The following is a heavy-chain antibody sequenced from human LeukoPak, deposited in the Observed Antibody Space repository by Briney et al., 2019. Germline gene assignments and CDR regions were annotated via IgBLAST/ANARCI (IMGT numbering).Heavy chain of an antibody. CDR1: GYTFTSYY. J-gene: IGHJ3*02. D-gene: IGHD6-19*01. CDR3: ARGGRERYSSGWTDAFDI. Sequence: ASVKVSCKASGYTFTSYYMHWVRQAPGQGLEWMGIINPSGGSTSYAQKFQGRVTMTRDTSTSTVYMELSSLSSEDTAVYYCARGGRERYSSGWTDAFDIWGQGTMVTVAS. V-gene: IGHV1-46*01. CDR2: INPSGGST.